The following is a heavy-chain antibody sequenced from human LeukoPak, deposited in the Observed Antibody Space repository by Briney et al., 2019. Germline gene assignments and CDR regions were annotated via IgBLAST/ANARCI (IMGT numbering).Heavy chain of an antibody. J-gene: IGHJ3*02. CDR1: GGSVRSGSYY. Sequence: SETLSLTCTVSGGSVRSGSYYWNWIRQPPEKGLEWSGYIYYSGRTDYNPSLKSRVTISVATSKNLFSLKLSSVTAADTAVYYCARSALGRDAFDIWGQGTLVTVSS. CDR2: IYYSGRT. D-gene: IGHD1-26*01. CDR3: ARSALGRDAFDI. V-gene: IGHV4-61*03.